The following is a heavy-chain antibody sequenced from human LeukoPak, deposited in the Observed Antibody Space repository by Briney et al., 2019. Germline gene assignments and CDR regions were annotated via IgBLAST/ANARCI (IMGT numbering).Heavy chain of an antibody. D-gene: IGHD6-13*01. V-gene: IGHV3-30*18. J-gene: IGHJ6*03. Sequence: GGSLRLSCAASGFTFSSYGMHWVRQAPGKGLEWVAVISYDGSNKYYADSVKGRFTISRDNSKNTLYLQMNSLRAEDTAVYYCAKGKRIAERLYMDVWGKGTTVTVSS. CDR2: ISYDGSNK. CDR1: GFTFSSYG. CDR3: AKGKRIAERLYMDV.